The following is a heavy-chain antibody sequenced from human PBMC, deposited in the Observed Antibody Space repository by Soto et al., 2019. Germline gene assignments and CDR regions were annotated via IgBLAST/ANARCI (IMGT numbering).Heavy chain of an antibody. CDR1: GFTFSSYA. D-gene: IGHD6-13*01. Sequence: GGSLRLSCAAFGFTFSSYAMHWVRQAPGKGLEWVAVISYDGSNKYYADSVKGRFTISRDNSKNTLYLQMNSLRAEDTAVYYCARDMGMGSSWYPFGDAFDIWGQGTMVTVSS. J-gene: IGHJ3*02. CDR2: ISYDGSNK. V-gene: IGHV3-30-3*01. CDR3: ARDMGMGSSWYPFGDAFDI.